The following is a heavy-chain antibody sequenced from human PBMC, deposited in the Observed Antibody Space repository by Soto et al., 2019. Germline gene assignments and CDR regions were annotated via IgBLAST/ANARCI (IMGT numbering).Heavy chain of an antibody. Sequence: SEILSLTCTVSGGSITSTNWWSWVRQPPGMGLEWIGDIHHGGSTNYNLSLQSRITMSVDRAKNQFSLKLTSVTVADTAVYFCARLRTSVLAQSVTPNFDSWGQGTLVTVSS. V-gene: IGHV4-4*02. CDR3: ARLRTSVLAQSVTPNFDS. CDR2: IHHGGST. D-gene: IGHD3-3*01. J-gene: IGHJ4*02. CDR1: GGSITSTNW.